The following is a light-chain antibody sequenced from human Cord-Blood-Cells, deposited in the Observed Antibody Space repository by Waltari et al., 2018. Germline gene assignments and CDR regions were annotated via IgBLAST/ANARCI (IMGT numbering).Light chain of an antibody. CDR1: SSDVGCYNY. CDR3: SSYTSSSTLL. CDR2: DVN. Sequence: QSALTQPASVSGSPGQSITISCTGTSSDVGCYNYVSWYQQHPGKAPKLMIYDVNKRPSGVSSRFSGSKSGNTASLTISGLQAEDEADYYCSSYTSSSTLLFGTGTKVTVL. V-gene: IGLV2-14*01. J-gene: IGLJ1*01.